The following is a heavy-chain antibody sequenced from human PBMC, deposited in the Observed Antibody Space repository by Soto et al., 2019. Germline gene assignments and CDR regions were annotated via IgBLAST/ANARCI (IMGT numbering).Heavy chain of an antibody. CDR3: SRNLLDYYDSSGYYYRDYYYYGMDV. CDR1: GYTFTSYG. V-gene: IGHV1-18*04. D-gene: IGHD3-22*01. J-gene: IGHJ6*02. CDR2: ISAYNGNT. Sequence: GASVKVSCKASGYTFTSYGISWVRQAPGQGLEWMGWISAYNGNTNYAQKLQGRVTMTTDTSTSTAYMELRSLRSDDTAVEYCSRNLLDYYDSSGYYYRDYYYYGMDVWGQGTTVTVSS.